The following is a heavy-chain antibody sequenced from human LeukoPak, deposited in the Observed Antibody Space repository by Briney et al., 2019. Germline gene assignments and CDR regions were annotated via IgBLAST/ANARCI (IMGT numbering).Heavy chain of an antibody. Sequence: SETLSLTCTVSGGSISSYYWSWIRQPPGKGLEWIGYIYCGGSTNYNPSLKSRVTISVDTSKNQFSLKLSSVTAADTAVYYCARAAPRIAARLGWFDPWGQGTLVTVSS. J-gene: IGHJ5*02. D-gene: IGHD6-6*01. CDR2: IYCGGST. CDR1: GGSISSYY. V-gene: IGHV4-59*01. CDR3: ARAAPRIAARLGWFDP.